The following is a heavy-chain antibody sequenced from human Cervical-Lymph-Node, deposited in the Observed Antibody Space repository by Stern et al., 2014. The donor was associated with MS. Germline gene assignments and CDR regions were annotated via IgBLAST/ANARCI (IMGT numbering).Heavy chain of an antibody. CDR2: IIPVFNTI. J-gene: IGHJ6*02. CDR1: GGTFSSYA. D-gene: IGHD1-1*01. V-gene: IGHV1-69*06. CDR3: ARDAGTDTYYYYYGMDV. Sequence: QMQLVQSGAEVKKPGSSVKVSCKASGGTFSSYAISWVRQAPGQGLEWMGGIIPVFNTINSAQKFQGRGTITADKSTSTAYMELSSLGSEDTAVYYCARDAGTDTYYYYYGMDVWGQGTTVTVSS.